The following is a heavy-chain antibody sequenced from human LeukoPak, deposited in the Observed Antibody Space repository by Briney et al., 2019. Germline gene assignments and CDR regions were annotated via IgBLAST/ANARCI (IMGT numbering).Heavy chain of an antibody. V-gene: IGHV3-64*01. CDR1: GFTFSSYA. CDR3: ARSPRIYSSPDY. D-gene: IGHD6-13*01. CDR2: ISSNGGST. Sequence: GGSLRLSCAASGFTFSSYAMHWVRQAPGKGLEYVSAISSNGGSTYYANSVKGRFTISRGNSKNTLYLQMGSLRAEDMAVYYCARSPRIYSSPDYWGQGTLVTVSS. J-gene: IGHJ4*02.